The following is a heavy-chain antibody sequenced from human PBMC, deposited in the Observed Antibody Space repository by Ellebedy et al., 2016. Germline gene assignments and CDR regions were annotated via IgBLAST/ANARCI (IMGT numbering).Heavy chain of an antibody. CDR1: GFSFGNYA. Sequence: GESLKISXATSGFSFGNYAMNWVRQAPGKDLEWLSGITGDGERTYYADSVRGRVTISRDNSKNMLYLQMNSLRTDDTAVYYCAKRDFSDNRGFAPLFASWGQGVLVTVST. CDR2: ITGDGERT. V-gene: IGHV3-23*01. D-gene: IGHD3-22*01. CDR3: AKRDFSDNRGFAPLFAS. J-gene: IGHJ4*02.